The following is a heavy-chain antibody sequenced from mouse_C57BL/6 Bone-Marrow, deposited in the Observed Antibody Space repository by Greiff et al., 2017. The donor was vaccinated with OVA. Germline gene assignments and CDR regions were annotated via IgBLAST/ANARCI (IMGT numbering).Heavy chain of an antibody. CDR1: GYTFTDYY. J-gene: IGHJ1*03. D-gene: IGHD1-1*01. CDR3: ARSDYYGSSWYFDG. Sequence: VQLQQSGPELVKPGASVKISCKASGYTFTDYYMNWVKQSHGKSLEWIGDINPNNGGTSYNQKFKGKATLTVDKSSSTDYMELRSLTSEDSAVYYCARSDYYGSSWYFDGWGTGTTVTVSS. CDR2: INPNNGGT. V-gene: IGHV1-26*01.